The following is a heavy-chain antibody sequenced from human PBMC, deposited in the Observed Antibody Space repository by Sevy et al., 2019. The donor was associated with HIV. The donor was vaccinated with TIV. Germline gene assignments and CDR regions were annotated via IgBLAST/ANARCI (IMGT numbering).Heavy chain of an antibody. J-gene: IGHJ3*02. CDR3: TRHYYGSGSYPTAFDI. CDR2: IRSKANSYAT. CDR1: GFTFSGSA. V-gene: IGHV3-73*01. D-gene: IGHD3-10*01. Sequence: GGSLRLSCAASGFTFSGSAMHWVRPASGKGLEWVGRIRSKANSYATAYAASVKGRFTISRDDSKNTAYLQMNSLKTEDTAVYYCTRHYYGSGSYPTAFDIWGQGTMVTVSS.